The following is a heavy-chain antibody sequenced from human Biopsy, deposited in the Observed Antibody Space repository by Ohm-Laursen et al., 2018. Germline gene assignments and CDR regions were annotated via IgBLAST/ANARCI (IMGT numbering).Heavy chain of an antibody. Sequence: SETLSLTCTVSGASITSYYWSWIRQPAGKGLEWIGHTYKGGNTNHNPSLKSRVSMSVDTSKNQLSLKVRSVTAADTAVYYCARGEYSSSIFDHWGQGTLVTVSS. CDR2: TYKGGNT. V-gene: IGHV4-4*07. CDR1: GASITSYY. D-gene: IGHD6-6*01. CDR3: ARGEYSSSIFDH. J-gene: IGHJ4*02.